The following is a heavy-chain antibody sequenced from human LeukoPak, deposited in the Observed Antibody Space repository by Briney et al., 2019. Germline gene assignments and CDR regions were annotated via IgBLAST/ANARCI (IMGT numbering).Heavy chain of an antibody. CDR2: IYHSGST. CDR1: GGSISTSNYY. V-gene: IGHV4-39*07. J-gene: IGHJ4*02. Sequence: PSETLSLTCTVSGGSISTSNYYWGWIRQPPGKGLEWIGSIYHSGSTYYNPSLKSRVTISVDTSKNQFSLKLSSVTAADTALYFCARAEINDYFRYWGQGVLVIVSS. D-gene: IGHD3-10*02. CDR3: ARAEINDYFRY.